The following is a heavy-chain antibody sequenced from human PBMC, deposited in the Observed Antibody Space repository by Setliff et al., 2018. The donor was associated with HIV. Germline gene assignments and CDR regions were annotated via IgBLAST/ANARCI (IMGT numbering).Heavy chain of an antibody. J-gene: IGHJ4*02. D-gene: IGHD4-17*01. V-gene: IGHV4-59*08. Sequence: PSETLSLTCTVSGGSLTGYYWSWIRQPPGKGLEWIGYIYFNGNTNLNPSLESRLTMSVDTSKNQFSLKLAFVTAADTAVYYCARYSTLTTNFDYWGQGTLVTVSS. CDR1: GGSLTGYY. CDR3: ARYSTLTTNFDY. CDR2: IYFNGNT.